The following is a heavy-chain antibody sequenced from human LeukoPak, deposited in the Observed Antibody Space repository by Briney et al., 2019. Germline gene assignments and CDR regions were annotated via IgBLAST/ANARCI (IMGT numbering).Heavy chain of an antibody. CDR1: GFTFSSYA. J-gene: IGHJ6*03. V-gene: IGHV3-21*01. D-gene: IGHD6-19*01. CDR3: ARDGDSVWYSGVYMDV. Sequence: PGGSLRLSCAASGFTFSSYAMNWVRQAPGKGLEWVSSISSSSSYIYYADSVKGLFTNPRDNAKNSLYLQMNSLRAEDTAVYYCARDGDSVWYSGVYMDVWGKGTTVTVSS. CDR2: ISSSSSYI.